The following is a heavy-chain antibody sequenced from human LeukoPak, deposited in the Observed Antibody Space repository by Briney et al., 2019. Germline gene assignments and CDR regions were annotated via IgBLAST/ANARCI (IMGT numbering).Heavy chain of an antibody. CDR1: GYMFTGFF. V-gene: IGHV1-2*02. CDR2: VSPNNGAT. D-gene: IGHD3-10*01. CDR3: ASLLWYGDFDY. Sequence: RASVVVSCKPSGYMFTGFFIHWVRQAPGQGLEWMGSVSPNNGATSYGERFQGRVNMTSDTSTRTAQLHLSGLRFDDTAVYYCASLLWYGDFDYWGQGAPVTVSS. J-gene: IGHJ4*02.